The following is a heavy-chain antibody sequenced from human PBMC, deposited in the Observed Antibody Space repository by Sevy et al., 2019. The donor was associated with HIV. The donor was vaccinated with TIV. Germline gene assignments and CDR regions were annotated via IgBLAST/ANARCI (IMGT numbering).Heavy chain of an antibody. V-gene: IGHV3-21*06. Sequence: GGSLRLSCAASGFTFSSYTMIWVRQAPGRGLEWVSASSGTGSDIYYADSVKDRFTISRGNAKNLLYLQMNSLRAEDTAVYYCARDHGYCSGGSCYSVGYWGQGTLVTVSS. CDR3: ARDHGYCSGGSCYSVGY. J-gene: IGHJ4*02. CDR2: SSGTGSDI. D-gene: IGHD2-15*01. CDR1: GFTFSSYT.